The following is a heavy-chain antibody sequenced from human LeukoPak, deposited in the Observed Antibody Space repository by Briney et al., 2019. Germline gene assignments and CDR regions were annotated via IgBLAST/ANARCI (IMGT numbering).Heavy chain of an antibody. CDR2: IYSGGST. V-gene: IGHV3-53*01. Sequence: GSLRLSCAASGFTVSSNYMGWVRQAPGKGLEWVSVIYSGGSTYYADSVKGRFTISRDNSKNTLYLQMNSLRAEDTAVYYCARGGVFRWFDPWGQGTLVTVSS. CDR1: GFTVSSNY. D-gene: IGHD2-8*01. J-gene: IGHJ5*02. CDR3: ARGGVFRWFDP.